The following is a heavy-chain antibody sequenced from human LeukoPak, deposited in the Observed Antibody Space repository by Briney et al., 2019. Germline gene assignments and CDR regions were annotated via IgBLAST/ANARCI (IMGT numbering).Heavy chain of an antibody. D-gene: IGHD3-22*01. CDR1: GYSFTSYW. Sequence: GESLKISCKGSGYSFTSYWIGWVRQMPGKGLEWMGIIYPGDSDTRYSPSFQGQVTISADKSISTAYLQWSSLKASDTAMYYCARALYYYDSSGYDWTTPSDYAFDIWGQGTMVTVSS. V-gene: IGHV5-51*01. CDR2: IYPGDSDT. CDR3: ARALYYYDSSGYDWTTPSDYAFDI. J-gene: IGHJ3*02.